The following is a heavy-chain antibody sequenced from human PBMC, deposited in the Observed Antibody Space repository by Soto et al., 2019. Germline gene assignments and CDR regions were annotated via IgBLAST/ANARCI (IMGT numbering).Heavy chain of an antibody. Sequence: QVQLVESGGGVVRPGTSLRLSCAATGFSFSAHGMHWVRQAPGKGLEWLAVINDGSEEGYADSVRGRFTISRDNARNILYLQSDNLGAEDSALYYCARDDLFVDDGLDHWGQGPLVTVSS. V-gene: IGHV3-33*01. CDR3: ARDDLFVDDGLDH. J-gene: IGHJ4*02. D-gene: IGHD1-1*01. CDR2: INDGSEE. CDR1: GFSFSAHG.